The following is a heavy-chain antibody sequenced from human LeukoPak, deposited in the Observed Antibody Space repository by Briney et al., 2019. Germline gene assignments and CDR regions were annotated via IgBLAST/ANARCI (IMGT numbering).Heavy chain of an antibody. CDR2: IYTTGST. CDR1: GASINSDNYY. CDR3: ANGTNWFDP. J-gene: IGHJ5*02. D-gene: IGHD1-14*01. V-gene: IGHV4-61*02. Sequence: SQTLSLTCTVSGASINSDNYYWSWIRQPAGKGLVWIGRIYTTGSTNYNPSLNSRVSISVDTSKNQFSLKLSSVTAADTAVYYCANGTNWFDPWGQGTLVTVSS.